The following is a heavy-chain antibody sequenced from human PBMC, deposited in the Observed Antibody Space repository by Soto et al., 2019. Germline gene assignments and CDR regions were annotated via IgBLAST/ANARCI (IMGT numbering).Heavy chain of an antibody. J-gene: IGHJ4*02. CDR2: SHPDGST. CDR1: GGSIRSDTW. D-gene: IGHD6-13*01. Sequence: QVQLQESGPGLVKPSGTLSLVCAVSGGSIRSDTWCTWVLQPPGKGLEWIGESHPDGSTTHNASLERRVTISLDNSKNQVSLRRSSLTAAYTAVYYCSPSIRQPVWGQGPLLPVSS. CDR3: SPSIRQPV. V-gene: IGHV4-4*02.